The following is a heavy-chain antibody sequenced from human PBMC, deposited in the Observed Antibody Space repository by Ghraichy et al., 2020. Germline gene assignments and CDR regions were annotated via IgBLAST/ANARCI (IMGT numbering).Heavy chain of an antibody. CDR1: GFTFSSYW. Sequence: SCAASGFTFSSYWMSWVRQAPGKGLEWVANIKQDGSEKYYVDSVKGRFTISRDNAKNSLYLQMNSLRAEDTAVYYCARGRVAARYWYSDLWGRGTLVTVSS. J-gene: IGHJ2*01. D-gene: IGHD6-6*01. CDR3: ARGRVAARYWYSDL. CDR2: IKQDGSEK. V-gene: IGHV3-7*01.